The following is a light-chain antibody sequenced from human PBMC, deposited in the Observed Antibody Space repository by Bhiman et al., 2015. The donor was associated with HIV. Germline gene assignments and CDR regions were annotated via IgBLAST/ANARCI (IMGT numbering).Light chain of an antibody. Sequence: QSALTQPPSASGSPGQSVTISCTGTSSDVGAYNSVSWYQHHPGKAPKLLIYEVTKRPSGVPDRFSGSKSGNTASLTVSGLQAMDEADYYCQAWDSSTARVFGTGTRVTVL. V-gene: IGLV2-8*01. CDR2: EVT. CDR3: QAWDSSTARV. J-gene: IGLJ1*01. CDR1: SSDVGAYNS.